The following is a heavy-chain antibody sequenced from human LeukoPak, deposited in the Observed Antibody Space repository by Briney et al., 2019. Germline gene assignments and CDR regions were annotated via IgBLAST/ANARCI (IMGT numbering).Heavy chain of an antibody. CDR3: ARVDCSGGSCYLRPFDY. J-gene: IGHJ4*02. Sequence: GGSLRLSCVVSGFTFSSFDMHWVRQAPGKGLEWVAAVSYDGSNRYYADSVKGRFTISRDNSKNTLYLQMNSLRAEDTAVYYCARVDCSGGSCYLRPFDYWGQGTLVTVSS. D-gene: IGHD2-15*01. V-gene: IGHV3-30*03. CDR2: VSYDGSNR. CDR1: GFTFSSFD.